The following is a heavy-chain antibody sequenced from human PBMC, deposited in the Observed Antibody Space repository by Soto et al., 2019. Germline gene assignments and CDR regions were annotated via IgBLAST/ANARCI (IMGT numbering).Heavy chain of an antibody. D-gene: IGHD1-26*01. CDR1: GGSISSGDYS. CDR3: ARVSGVEDYYYYGMDV. J-gene: IGHJ6*02. Sequence: QVQLQESGPGLVKPSQTLSLTCTVSGGSISSGDYSWSWIRQPPGKGLEWIGYIYYSGSTYYNPSLKSRVTISVDTSKNQFSRKLSSVTAADTAVYYCARVSGVEDYYYYGMDVWGQGTTVTVSS. V-gene: IGHV4-30-4*01. CDR2: IYYSGST.